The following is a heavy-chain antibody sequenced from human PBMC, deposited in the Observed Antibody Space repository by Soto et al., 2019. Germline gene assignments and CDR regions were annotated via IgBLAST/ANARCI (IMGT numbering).Heavy chain of an antibody. V-gene: IGHV3-23*01. CDR3: AKELLLWFGELSRGPNWFDP. D-gene: IGHD3-10*01. CDR1: GFTFSSYA. J-gene: IGHJ5*02. CDR2: ISGSGGST. Sequence: GGSLRLSCAASGFTFSSYAMSWVRQAPGKGLEWVSAISGSGGSTYYADSVKGRFTISRDNSKNTLYLQMNSLRAEDTAVYYCAKELLLWFGELSRGPNWFDPWGQGTLFTVSS.